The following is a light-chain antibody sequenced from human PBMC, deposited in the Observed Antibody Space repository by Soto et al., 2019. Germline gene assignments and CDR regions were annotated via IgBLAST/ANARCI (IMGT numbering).Light chain of an antibody. J-gene: IGKJ5*01. Sequence: DIQMTQSPSSLSASVGDRFTIACRASQSIRTYLNWYQQKPGKAPKLLICAASSLQSGVPSRFSGSGSGTDFTLTISSLQPEDFATYYCQQSYSTPISFGQGTRLEIK. CDR3: QQSYSTPIS. CDR2: AAS. CDR1: QSIRTY. V-gene: IGKV1-39*01.